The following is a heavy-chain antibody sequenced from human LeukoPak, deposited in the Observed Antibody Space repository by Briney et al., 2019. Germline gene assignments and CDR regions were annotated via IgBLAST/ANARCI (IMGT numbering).Heavy chain of an antibody. Sequence: GGSLRLSCAASGFTFSGSAMHWVRQASGKGLEWVGRIRSKANSYATAYAASVKGRFTISRGDSKNTAYLQMNSLKTEDTAVYYCANYYDSSGYLLWGQGTLVTVSS. D-gene: IGHD3-22*01. V-gene: IGHV3-73*01. CDR1: GFTFSGSA. CDR3: ANYYDSSGYLL. CDR2: IRSKANSYAT. J-gene: IGHJ4*02.